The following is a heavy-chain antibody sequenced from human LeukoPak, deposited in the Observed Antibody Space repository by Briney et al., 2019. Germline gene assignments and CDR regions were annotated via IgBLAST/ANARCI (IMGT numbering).Heavy chain of an antibody. D-gene: IGHD3-3*01. Sequence: PSETLSLTCAVSGYSISSGYYWGWIRQPPGKGLEWIGNIYHSGSTYYNPSLKSRVTISVDTSKNQFSLKLSSVTAADTAVYYCARQSPYYDFWSGYPDPSTFDYWSQGTLVTVSS. CDR1: GYSISSGYY. CDR3: ARQSPYYDFWSGYPDPSTFDY. CDR2: IYHSGST. J-gene: IGHJ4*02. V-gene: IGHV4-38-2*01.